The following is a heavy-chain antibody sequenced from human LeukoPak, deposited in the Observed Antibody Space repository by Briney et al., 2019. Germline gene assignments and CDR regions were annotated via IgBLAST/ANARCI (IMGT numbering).Heavy chain of an antibody. D-gene: IGHD3-10*01. V-gene: IGHV1-2*02. CDR2: INPNSGGT. CDR3: ARSGAYGSGSYLSY. J-gene: IGHJ4*02. Sequence: ASVTVSCKASGYTFTGYYMHWVRQAPGQGLEWMGWINPNSGGTNYAQKFQGRVTMTRDTSISTAYMELGSLRSDDTAVYYCARSGAYGSGSYLSYWGQGTLVTVSS. CDR1: GYTFTGYY.